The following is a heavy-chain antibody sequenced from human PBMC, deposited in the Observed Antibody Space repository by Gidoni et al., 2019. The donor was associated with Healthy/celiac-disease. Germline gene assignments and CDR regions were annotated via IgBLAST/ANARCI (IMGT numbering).Heavy chain of an antibody. CDR1: GFTFSDYY. J-gene: IGHJ5*02. V-gene: IGHV3-11*05. CDR2: ISSSSSYT. D-gene: IGHD4-4*01. Sequence: QVQLVESGGGLVKPGGSLRLSCAASGFTFSDYYMSWIRQAPGKGLEWVSYISSSSSYTNYADSVKGRFTISRDNAKNSLYLQMNSLRAEDTAVYYCARGFYSNYAFDPWGQGTLVTVSS. CDR3: ARGFYSNYAFDP.